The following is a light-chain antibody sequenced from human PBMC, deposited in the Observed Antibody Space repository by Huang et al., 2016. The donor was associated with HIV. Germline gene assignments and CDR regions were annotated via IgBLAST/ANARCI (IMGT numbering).Light chain of an antibody. CDR2: DAS. Sequence: DIQMTQSPSSLSASVGDRVTITCQASQDISNYLNWYQQKPGKAPKLLIYDASTLEIGVPSRFSGSGSGTDFTFTISSLQPEDVATYYCQQYDNLLSLTFGGGTKVEIK. CDR3: QQYDNLLSLT. J-gene: IGKJ4*01. CDR1: QDISNY. V-gene: IGKV1-33*01.